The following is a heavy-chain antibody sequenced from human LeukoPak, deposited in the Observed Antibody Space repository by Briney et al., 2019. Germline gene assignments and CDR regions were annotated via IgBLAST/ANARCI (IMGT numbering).Heavy chain of an antibody. J-gene: IGHJ4*02. CDR3: TRFVPYLDY. V-gene: IGHV3-49*04. D-gene: IGHD3-16*01. Sequence: GSLRLSFTASGFPFCYHAMSWVRQAPGKGLEWVGFIRSKTYGKTTEYAASVKGRFTISRDDSKNIAYPQMNSLKTEDTAIYYCTRFVPYLDYWGQGTLVTVSS. CDR1: GFPFCYHA. CDR2: IRSKTYGKTT.